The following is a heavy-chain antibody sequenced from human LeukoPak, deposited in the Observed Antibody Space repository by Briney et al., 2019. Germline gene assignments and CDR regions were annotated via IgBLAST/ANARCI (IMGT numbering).Heavy chain of an antibody. V-gene: IGHV4-61*01. D-gene: IGHD3-10*01. CDR1: GGSISSSSYY. CDR2: IYYSGST. CDR3: ARENYYGSGSYHYYYYYMDV. J-gene: IGHJ6*03. Sequence: PSETLSLTCTVSGGSISSSSYYWGWIRQPPGKGLEWIGYIYYSGSTNYNPSLKSRVTISVDTSKNQFSLKLSSVTAADTAVYYCARENYYGSGSYHYYYYYMDVWGKGTTVTISS.